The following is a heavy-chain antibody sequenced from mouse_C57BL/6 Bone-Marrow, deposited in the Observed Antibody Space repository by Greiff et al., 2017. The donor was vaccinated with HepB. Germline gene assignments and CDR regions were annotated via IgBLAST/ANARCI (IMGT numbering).Heavy chain of an antibody. CDR2: ILPGSGST. J-gene: IGHJ4*01. Sequence: VQLQESGAELAKPGASVKLSCKATGYTFTGYWIEWVKQRPGHGLEWIGEILPGSGSTNYNEKFKGKATFTADTSSNTAYMQLSSLTTEDSAIYYCATRFPYYYGSSSYAMDYWGQGTSVTVSS. CDR1: GYTFTGYW. D-gene: IGHD1-1*01. CDR3: ATRFPYYYGSSSYAMDY. V-gene: IGHV1-9*01.